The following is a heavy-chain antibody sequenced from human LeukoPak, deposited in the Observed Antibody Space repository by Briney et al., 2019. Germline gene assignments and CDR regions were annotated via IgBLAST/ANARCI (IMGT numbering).Heavy chain of an antibody. V-gene: IGHV3-30-3*01. CDR2: ISYDGSNK. CDR3: ARDRGGLRWSEWFDP. CDR1: GFTFSSYA. Sequence: GGSLRLSCAASGFTFSSYAMHWVRQAPGKGLEWVAVISYDGSNKYYADSVKGRFTISRDNSKNTLYLQMNSLRAEDTAVYYCARDRGGLRWSEWFDPWGQGTLVTVSS. J-gene: IGHJ5*02. D-gene: IGHD4-23*01.